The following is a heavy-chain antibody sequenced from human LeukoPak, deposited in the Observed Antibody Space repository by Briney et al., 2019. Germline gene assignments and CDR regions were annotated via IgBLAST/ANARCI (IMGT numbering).Heavy chain of an antibody. CDR3: ATYTPTPRRGLDY. CDR2: IKQDGSEE. Sequence: VRQAPGXGLEWVARIKQDGSEESYVDSAKGRFTISRDDAQNSLYLQMTSLRAEDTAVYYCATYTPTPRRGLDYWGQGTLVTVS. J-gene: IGHJ4*02. D-gene: IGHD3-10*01. V-gene: IGHV3-7*01.